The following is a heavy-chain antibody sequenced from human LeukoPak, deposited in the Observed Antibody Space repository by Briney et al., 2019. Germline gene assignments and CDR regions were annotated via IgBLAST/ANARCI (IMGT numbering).Heavy chain of an antibody. V-gene: IGHV4-4*02. CDR2: SSLSGVT. J-gene: IGHJ4*02. CDR1: GGSISSTNW. D-gene: IGHD1-26*01. Sequence: PSGTLSLTCGVSGGSISSTNWWSWVRQPPGQGLEWIGESSLSGVTNYNPSLKSRVTMSLDRSKNHLSLTLTSVTAADTAVYYCSRESGAFSPFGYWGQGTLVTVSS. CDR3: SRESGAFSPFGY.